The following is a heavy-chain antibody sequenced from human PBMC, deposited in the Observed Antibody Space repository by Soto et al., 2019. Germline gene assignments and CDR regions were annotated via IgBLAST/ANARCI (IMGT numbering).Heavy chain of an antibody. J-gene: IGHJ5*02. V-gene: IGHV3-30*18. CDR3: AKERSESSRSWPAP. D-gene: IGHD6-13*01. CDR2: TSYGGSNK. CDR1: RFTFSNYA. Sequence: GGSLRLSCAASRFTFSNYAMHWVRQAPGKGLDWVSITSYGGSNKYYADSVKGRFTISRDNSKNTLYLQMNSLRAEDTAVYYCAKERSESSRSWPAPWGQGSLVTFS.